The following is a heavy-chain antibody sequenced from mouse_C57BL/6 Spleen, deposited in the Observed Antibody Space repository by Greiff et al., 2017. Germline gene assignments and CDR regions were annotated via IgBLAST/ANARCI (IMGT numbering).Heavy chain of an antibody. CDR1: GYTFTSYW. CDR3: ARGLYYYGSSLDY. V-gene: IGHV1-7*01. Sequence: VQLQQSGAELAKPGASVKLSCKASGYTFTSYWMHWVKQRPGQGLEWIGYINPSSGYTKYNQKFKDKATLTSDKSSSTAYMQLISLTYDDSAVYYCARGLYYYGSSLDYWGQGTTLTVSS. J-gene: IGHJ2*01. D-gene: IGHD1-1*01. CDR2: INPSSGYT.